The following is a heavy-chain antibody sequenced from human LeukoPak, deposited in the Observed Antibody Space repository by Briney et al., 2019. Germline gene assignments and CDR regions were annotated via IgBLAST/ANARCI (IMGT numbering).Heavy chain of an antibody. CDR3: ARGYCSGGSCYPTDY. CDR1: GGSISSYY. J-gene: IGHJ4*02. Sequence: SETLSLTCTVSGGSISSYYWSWIRQPPGKGLEWIGYIYYSGSTNYNPSLKSRVTISVDTSKNQFSLTLSSVTAADTAVYYCARGYCSGGSCYPTDYWGQGTLVTVSS. V-gene: IGHV4-59*01. D-gene: IGHD2-15*01. CDR2: IYYSGST.